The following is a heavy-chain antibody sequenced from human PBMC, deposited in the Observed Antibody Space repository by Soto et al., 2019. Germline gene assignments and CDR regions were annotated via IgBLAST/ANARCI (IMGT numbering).Heavy chain of an antibody. CDR2: ISAYNGNT. J-gene: IGHJ6*02. D-gene: IGHD3-16*02. CDR3: ARDPHYDYVWGSYRYTSLTFYGMDV. V-gene: IGHV1-18*01. CDR1: GYTFTSYG. Sequence: QVQLVQSGAEVKKPGASVKVSCKASGYTFTSYGISWVRQAPGQGLEWMGWISAYNGNTNYAQKLQGRVTMTTDTSTSTAYMELRSLRSDDTAVYYCARDPHYDYVWGSYRYTSLTFYGMDVWGQGTTVTVSS.